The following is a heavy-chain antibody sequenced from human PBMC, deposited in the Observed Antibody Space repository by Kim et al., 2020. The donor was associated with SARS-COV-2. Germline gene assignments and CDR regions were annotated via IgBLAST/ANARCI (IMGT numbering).Heavy chain of an antibody. Sequence: GGSLRLSCAASGFTFDDYAMHWVRQAPGKGLEWVSGISWNSGSIGYADSVKGRFTISRDNAKNSLYLQMNSLRAEDTALYYCAKPRGGFGELHVGDQYYYGMDVWGQGTTVTVSS. D-gene: IGHD3-10*01. CDR1: GFTFDDYA. CDR2: ISWNSGSI. V-gene: IGHV3-9*01. J-gene: IGHJ6*02. CDR3: AKPRGGFGELHVGDQYYYGMDV.